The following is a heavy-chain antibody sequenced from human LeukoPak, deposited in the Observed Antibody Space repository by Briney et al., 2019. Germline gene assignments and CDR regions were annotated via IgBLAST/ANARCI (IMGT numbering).Heavy chain of an antibody. CDR3: ARGGQVVTAIHRHWFDP. V-gene: IGHV4-39*07. CDR2: IYYSGST. Sequence: SETLSLTCTVSGGSISSSSYYWGWIRQPPGKGLEWIGSIYYSGSTYYNPSLKSRVTISVDTSRNQFSLKLSSVTAADTAVYYCARGGQVVTAIHRHWFDPWGQGALVTVSS. CDR1: GGSISSSSYY. J-gene: IGHJ5*02. D-gene: IGHD2-21*02.